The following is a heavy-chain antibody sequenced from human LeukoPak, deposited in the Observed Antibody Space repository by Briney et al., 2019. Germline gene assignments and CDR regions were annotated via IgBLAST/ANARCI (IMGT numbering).Heavy chain of an antibody. CDR1: XFTFXXXA. Sequence: XGSXXLSXAXSXFTFXXXAMSWXXXAPXXXRXXXXXXXGRGVRTYYADSVKGRFTISRDNSKNTLYLQMNSLRAEDTALYFCAKDVWYSNPVSTGPFDRWGQGTLVTVSS. CDR2: XXGRGVRT. V-gene: IGHV3-23*01. J-gene: IGHJ4*02. D-gene: IGHD1-26*01. CDR3: AKDVWYSNPVSTGPFDR.